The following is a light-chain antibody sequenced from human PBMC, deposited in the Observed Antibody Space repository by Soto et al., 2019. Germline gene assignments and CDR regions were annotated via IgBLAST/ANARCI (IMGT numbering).Light chain of an antibody. CDR1: SSDVGAYNS. CDR3: CSSAPGSTYV. J-gene: IGLJ1*01. V-gene: IGLV2-23*01. Sequence: QSALAQPASVSGSPGQSITISCTGTSSDVGAYNSVSWYQQHPHKAPQVIIYKGTQRPSGISNRVSGSTSGTVASLTISGLQADDAADYFCCSSAPGSTYVFGTGTKLTVL. CDR2: KGT.